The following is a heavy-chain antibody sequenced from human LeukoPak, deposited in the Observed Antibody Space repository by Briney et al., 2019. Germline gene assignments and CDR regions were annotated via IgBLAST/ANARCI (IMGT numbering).Heavy chain of an antibody. V-gene: IGHV5-51*01. CDR2: VYPGDSDT. Sequence: GESLNISCKASGYTFTTYWIGWVRQMPGRGLEWKGIVYPGDSDTRYNPSFQGQVTISADKSISTAYLQWSSLKASDTAIYYCARRGNSWFDPWGQGTLVTVSS. CDR3: ARRGNSWFDP. D-gene: IGHD3-16*01. J-gene: IGHJ5*02. CDR1: GYTFTTYW.